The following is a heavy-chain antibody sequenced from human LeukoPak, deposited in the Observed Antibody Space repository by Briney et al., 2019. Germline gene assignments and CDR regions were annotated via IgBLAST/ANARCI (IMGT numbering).Heavy chain of an antibody. D-gene: IGHD6-13*01. Sequence: SVKVSCKASGYTFTSYDINWVRQAPGQGLEWMGGIIPIFGTANYAQKFQGRVTITADESTSTAYMELSSLRSEDTAVYFCASAPRYSSSWPNNWFDPWGQGTLVTVSS. CDR1: GYTFTSYD. CDR3: ASAPRYSSSWPNNWFDP. J-gene: IGHJ5*02. V-gene: IGHV1-69*13. CDR2: IIPIFGTA.